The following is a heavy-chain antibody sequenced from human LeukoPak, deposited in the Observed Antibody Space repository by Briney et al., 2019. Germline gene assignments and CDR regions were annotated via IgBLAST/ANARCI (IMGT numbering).Heavy chain of an antibody. Sequence: PSETLSLTCTVSGGSISSSSYYWGWIRQPPGKGLEWIGSIYYSGSTYYNPSLKSRVTISVDTSKNQFSLKLSSVTAADTAVYYCARRAAAGPESLPFDYWGQGTLVTVSS. V-gene: IGHV4-39*01. CDR3: ARRAAAGPESLPFDY. J-gene: IGHJ4*02. D-gene: IGHD6-13*01. CDR2: IYYSGST. CDR1: GGSISSSSYY.